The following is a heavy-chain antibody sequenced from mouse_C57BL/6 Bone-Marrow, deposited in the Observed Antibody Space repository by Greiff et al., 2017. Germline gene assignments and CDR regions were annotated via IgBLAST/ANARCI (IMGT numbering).Heavy chain of an antibody. D-gene: IGHD1-1*01. V-gene: IGHV1-19*01. J-gene: IGHJ1*03. CDR2: INPYNGGT. CDR1: GYTFTDYY. CDR3: ARPHYYVSFYWYFDV. Sequence: EVQLQQSGPVLVKPGASVKMSCKASGYTFTDYYMNWVKQSHGKSLEWIGVINPYNGGTSYNQKFKGKATLSVDKSSSTAYMELNSLTSEDSAVYYCARPHYYVSFYWYFDVWGTGTTVTVSS.